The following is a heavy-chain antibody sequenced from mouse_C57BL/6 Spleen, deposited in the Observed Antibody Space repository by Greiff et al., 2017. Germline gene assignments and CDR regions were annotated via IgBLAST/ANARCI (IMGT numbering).Heavy chain of an antibody. CDR3: AKNGYGSSYDYAMDY. J-gene: IGHJ4*01. V-gene: IGHV2-5*01. CDR1: GFSLTSYG. CDR2: IWRGGST. Sequence: QVQLQQSGPGLVQPSQSLSITCTVSGFSLTSYGVHWVRQSPGKGLEWLGVIWRGGSTDYNAAFMSRLSITKDNSKSQVFFKMNSLQADDTAIYYCAKNGYGSSYDYAMDYWGQGTSVTVSS. D-gene: IGHD1-1*01.